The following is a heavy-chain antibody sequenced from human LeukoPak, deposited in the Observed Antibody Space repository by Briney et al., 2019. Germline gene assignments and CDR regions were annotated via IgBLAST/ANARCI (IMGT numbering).Heavy chain of an antibody. D-gene: IGHD3-22*01. V-gene: IGHV3-33*06. CDR2: TWYDGRKK. CDR1: GSRLHNYG. Sequence: RVSCAASGSRLHNYGIHWVRQAPGKGVAWVGVTWYDGRKKYYADSVRDRLTASRDNSTNTVYLQMNSLRVEDTAVYYCVKDEGYLDSGGYPTPDTTLDYWGQGTLVTVSS. CDR3: VKDEGYLDSGGYPTPDTTLDY. J-gene: IGHJ4*02.